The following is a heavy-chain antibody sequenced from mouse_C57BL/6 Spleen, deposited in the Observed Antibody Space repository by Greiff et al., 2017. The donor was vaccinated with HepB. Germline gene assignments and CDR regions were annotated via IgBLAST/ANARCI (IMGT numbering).Heavy chain of an antibody. V-gene: IGHV1-82*01. D-gene: IGHD1-1*01. Sequence: VQLQQSGPELVKPGASVKISCKASGYAFSSSWMNWVKQRPGKGLEWIGRVYPGDGDTNYNGKFKGKATLTADKSSSTAYMQLSSLTSEDSAVYFCAREEFDYGSSYVGAMDYWGQGTSVTVSS. CDR3: AREEFDYGSSYVGAMDY. CDR1: GYAFSSSW. CDR2: VYPGDGDT. J-gene: IGHJ4*01.